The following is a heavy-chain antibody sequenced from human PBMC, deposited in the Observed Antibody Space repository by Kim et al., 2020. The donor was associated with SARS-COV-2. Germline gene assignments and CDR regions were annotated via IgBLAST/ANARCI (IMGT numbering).Heavy chain of an antibody. V-gene: IGHV4-31*03. CDR3: ARAETIFGVVIGCFDY. CDR2: IYYSGGT. Sequence: SETLSLTCTVSGGSISSGGYYWSWIRQHPGKGLEWIGYIYYSGGTYYNPSLKSRVTISVDTSKNQFSLKLSSVTAADTAVYYCARAETIFGVVIGCFDYWGQGTLVTVSS. J-gene: IGHJ4*02. CDR1: GGSISSGGYY. D-gene: IGHD3-3*01.